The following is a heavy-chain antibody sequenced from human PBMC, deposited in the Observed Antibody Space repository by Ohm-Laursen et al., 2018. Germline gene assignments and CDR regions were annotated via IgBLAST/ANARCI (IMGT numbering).Heavy chain of an antibody. CDR1: GFTFSRYA. CDR3: ATFYNHAGSGWGRPCDH. Sequence: SLRLSCSASGFTFSRYAMSWVRQAPGKGLEWVSALSVGGDSTDYADSVKGRFTISRDNSKNSLYLQMNTLRVDDTAVYYCATFYNHAGSGWGRPCDHWGQGTLVTVSA. J-gene: IGHJ4*02. V-gene: IGHV3-23*01. CDR2: LSVGGDST. D-gene: IGHD3-22*01.